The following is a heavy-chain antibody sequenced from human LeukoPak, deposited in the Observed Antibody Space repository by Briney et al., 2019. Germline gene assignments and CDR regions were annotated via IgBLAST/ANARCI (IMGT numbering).Heavy chain of an antibody. CDR3: ARALGYCSSTSCYPEGWFDP. J-gene: IGHJ5*02. V-gene: IGHV4-61*02. CDR2: IYTSGST. CDR1: GGSISSGGHY. Sequence: KPSETLSLTCTVSGGSISSGGHYWSWIRQPAGKGLEWIGRIYTSGSTNYNPSLKSRVTMSVDTSKNQFSLKLSSVTAADTAVYYCARALGYCSSTSCYPEGWFDPWGQGTLVTVSS. D-gene: IGHD2-2*01.